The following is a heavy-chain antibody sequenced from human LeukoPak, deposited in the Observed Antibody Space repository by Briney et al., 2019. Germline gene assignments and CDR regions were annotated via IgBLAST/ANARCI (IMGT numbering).Heavy chain of an antibody. CDR1: GFTFSSYS. CDR3: ARLEQWHHFDY. Sequence: GGSLRLSCAASGFTFSSYSMTWVRQAPGKGLEWVSSISSSSSYIYYADSVNGRFTISRDNAKNSLYLQMNSLRAEDTAVYYCARLEQWHHFDYRGEGTLVSVSS. V-gene: IGHV3-21*01. J-gene: IGHJ4*02. D-gene: IGHD6-19*01. CDR2: ISSSSSYI.